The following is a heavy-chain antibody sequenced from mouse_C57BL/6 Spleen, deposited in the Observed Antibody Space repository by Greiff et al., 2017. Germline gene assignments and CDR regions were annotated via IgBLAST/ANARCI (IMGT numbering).Heavy chain of an antibody. CDR2: IWSGGST. D-gene: IGHD2-14*01. V-gene: IGHV2-2*01. Sequence: VQLQESGPGLVQPSQSLSIPCTVSGFSLTSYGVHWVRQSPGKGLEWLGVIWSGGSTDYNAAVISRLSISKDNSKSQVFFKMNSLQADDTAIYYCARKGTPYAMDYWGQGTSVTVSS. J-gene: IGHJ4*01. CDR3: ARKGTPYAMDY. CDR1: GFSLTSYG.